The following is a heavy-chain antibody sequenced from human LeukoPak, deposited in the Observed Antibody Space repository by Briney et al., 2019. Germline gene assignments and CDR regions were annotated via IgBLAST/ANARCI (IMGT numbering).Heavy chain of an antibody. CDR3: ARVMDSPYGSGSYSWFDP. Sequence: PSETLSLTCTVSGGSVSSGSYYWSWLRQPPGKGLEWIGYIYYSGSTNYNPSLKSRVTISVDTSKNQFSLKLSSVTAADTAVYYCARVMDSPYGSGSYSWFDPWGQGTLVTVSS. CDR2: IYYSGST. V-gene: IGHV4-61*01. D-gene: IGHD3-10*01. J-gene: IGHJ5*02. CDR1: GGSVSSGSYY.